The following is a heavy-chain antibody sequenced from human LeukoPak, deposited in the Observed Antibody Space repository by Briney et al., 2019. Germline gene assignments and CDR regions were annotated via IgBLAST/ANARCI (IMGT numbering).Heavy chain of an antibody. V-gene: IGHV3-48*01. CDR2: MGSCSRTI. D-gene: IGHD7-27*01. CDR1: GFLFSSYS. J-gene: IGHJ4*02. Sequence: GGSLRLSCAASGFLFSSYSMNWVRQAPGRGLECVSYMGSCSRTIYYADSVKGRFTFSRDNDKSTMYLLMHSLSADDTAVYYCVRESITGDRDFDYWGQGTLITASS. CDR3: VRESITGDRDFDY.